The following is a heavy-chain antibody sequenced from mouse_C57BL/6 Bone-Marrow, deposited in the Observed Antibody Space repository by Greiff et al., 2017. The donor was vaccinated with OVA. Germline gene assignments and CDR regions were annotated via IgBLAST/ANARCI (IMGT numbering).Heavy chain of an antibody. Sequence: EVQLQQSGPELVKPGASVKISCKASGYTFTDYYMNWVKQSPGKSLEWIGDINPNNGGTSYNQKFKGKATLTVDKSSSTAYMELRSLTAEDSAVYYCARGDYWGQGTTLTVSS. CDR3: ARGDY. CDR1: GYTFTDYY. V-gene: IGHV1-26*01. CDR2: INPNNGGT. J-gene: IGHJ2*01.